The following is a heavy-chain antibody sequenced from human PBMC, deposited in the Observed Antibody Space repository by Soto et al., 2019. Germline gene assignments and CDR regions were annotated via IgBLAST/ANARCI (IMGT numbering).Heavy chain of an antibody. J-gene: IGHJ6*02. V-gene: IGHV3-30*18. CDR1: GFTFSSYG. D-gene: IGHD3-3*01. CDR2: ISYDGSNK. CDR3: AKEVWSGPMDV. Sequence: QVQLVESGGGVVQPGRSLRLSCAASGFTFSSYGMHWVRQAPGKGLEWVAAISYDGSNKYYADSVKGRFTISIDKYKNTLYVQMNSLRAEDTAVYYCAKEVWSGPMDVWGQGTTVTVSS.